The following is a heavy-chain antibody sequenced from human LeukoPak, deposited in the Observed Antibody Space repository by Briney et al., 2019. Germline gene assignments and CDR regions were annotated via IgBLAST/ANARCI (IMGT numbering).Heavy chain of an antibody. CDR1: GFTFSNAW. D-gene: IGHD5-24*01. CDR2: ISSSSSTI. J-gene: IGHJ4*02. CDR3: ARERWGLDY. Sequence: GGSLRLSCAASGFTFSNAWMSWVRQAPGKGLEWVSYISSSSSTIYYADSVKGRFTISRDNAKNSLYLQMNSLRDEDTAVYYCARERWGLDYWGQGTLVTVSS. V-gene: IGHV3-48*02.